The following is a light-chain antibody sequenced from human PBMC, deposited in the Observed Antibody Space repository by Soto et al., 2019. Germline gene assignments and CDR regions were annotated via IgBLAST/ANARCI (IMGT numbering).Light chain of an antibody. Sequence: QSALTQPPSASGSPGQSVTISCTGTSSDVGGYDYVSWYQQYPGKAPKFMIYEVSKRPSGVPDRFSGSKSGNTASLTVSGLQAEDEADYYCTSYAGDYTGVFGGGTKLTVL. V-gene: IGLV2-8*01. CDR3: TSYAGDYTGV. CDR1: SSDVGGYDY. CDR2: EVS. J-gene: IGLJ2*01.